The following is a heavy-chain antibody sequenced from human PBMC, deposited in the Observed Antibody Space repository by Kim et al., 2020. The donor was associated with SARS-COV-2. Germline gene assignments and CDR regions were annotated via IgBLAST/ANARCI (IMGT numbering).Heavy chain of an antibody. D-gene: IGHD3-22*01. V-gene: IGHV1-69*01. CDR3: ARGFSTYYDSSGYYRY. Sequence: KFQGRVTITADESTSTAYMELSSLRSEDTAVYYCARGFSTYYDSSGYYRYWGQGTLVTVSS. J-gene: IGHJ4*02.